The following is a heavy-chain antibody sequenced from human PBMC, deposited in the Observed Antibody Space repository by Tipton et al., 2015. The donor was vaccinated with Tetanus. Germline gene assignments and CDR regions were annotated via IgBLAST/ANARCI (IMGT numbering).Heavy chain of an antibody. CDR1: GYTFTDYN. J-gene: IGHJ4*02. CDR3: ARVPTNPLAVDRPTDY. V-gene: IGHV1-18*04. D-gene: IGHD6-19*01. CDR2: ISVYNGNT. Sequence: QLVQSGAEVKKPGASVKISCKASGYTFTDYNTHWVRQAPGQGLEWIGWISVYNGNTNYGQNAQGRVTMTTDTPTSTAYMELRSLTSDDTAVYYCARVPTNPLAVDRPTDYWGQGTLVTVSS.